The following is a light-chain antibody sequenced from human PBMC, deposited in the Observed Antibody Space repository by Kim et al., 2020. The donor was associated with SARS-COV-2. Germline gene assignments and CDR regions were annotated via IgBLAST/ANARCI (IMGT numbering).Light chain of an antibody. V-gene: IGKV1-16*01. J-gene: IGKJ4*01. CDR2: TAS. Sequence: DIQMTQSPSSLSASVGDRVTITCRASQDISRYLNWYQQKPGKAPKLLIYTASSLQSGVPSRFTGSGSGTDFTLTISSLQPEDFATYYCQQYNSYPRLTFGGGTKVDIK. CDR3: QQYNSYPRLT. CDR1: QDISRY.